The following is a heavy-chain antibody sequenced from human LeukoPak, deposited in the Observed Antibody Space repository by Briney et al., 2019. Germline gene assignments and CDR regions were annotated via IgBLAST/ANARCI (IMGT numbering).Heavy chain of an antibody. CDR1: GGSISSSSYC. CDR3: ARALYYYDSSGYPRGYFQH. CDR2: IHTSGST. J-gene: IGHJ1*01. V-gene: IGHV4-61*09. D-gene: IGHD3-22*01. Sequence: PSQTLSLTCTVSGGSISSSSYCWSWIRQPAGKGLEWIGHIHTSGSTNYNSSLKSRVTISVDTSKNQFSLKLSSVTAADTAVYYCARALYYYDSSGYPRGYFQHWGQGTLVTVSS.